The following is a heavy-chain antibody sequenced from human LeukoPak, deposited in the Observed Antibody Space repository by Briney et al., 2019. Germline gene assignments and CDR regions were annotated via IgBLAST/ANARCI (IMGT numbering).Heavy chain of an antibody. CDR1: GYTFTGYP. CDR3: AREPSGGRVGAPGGPFDY. CDR2: INPNSGNT. D-gene: IGHD1-26*01. V-gene: IGHV1-18*04. J-gene: IGHJ4*02. Sequence: ASVKVSCKASGYTFTGYPMHWVRQAPGQGLEWMGWINPNSGNTNYAQTLQDRVTMTTDTSTSTAYMELRTLRSDDTALYYCAREPSGGRVGAPGGPFDYWGQGTLVTVSS.